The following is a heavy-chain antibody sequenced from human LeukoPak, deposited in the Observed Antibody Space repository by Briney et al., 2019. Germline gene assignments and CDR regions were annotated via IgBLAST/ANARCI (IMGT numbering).Heavy chain of an antibody. CDR1: GGSISSYY. CDR3: ARDPDWNYSGWFDP. Sequence: SETLSLTCTVSGGSISSYYWSWIRQPAGKGLEWIVRIYTSGSTNYNPSLKSRVTMSVDTSKNQFSLKLSSVTAADTAVYYCARDPDWNYSGWFDPWGQGTLVTVSS. J-gene: IGHJ5*02. V-gene: IGHV4-4*07. D-gene: IGHD1-7*01. CDR2: IYTSGST.